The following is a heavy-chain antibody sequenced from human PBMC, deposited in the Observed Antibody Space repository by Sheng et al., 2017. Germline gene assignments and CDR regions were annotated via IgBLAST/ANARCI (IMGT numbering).Heavy chain of an antibody. J-gene: IGHJ4*02. CDR2: ISVYNGNT. D-gene: IGHD3-22*01. CDR1: GYSFTSYG. CDR3: ARNYYDSSSYPRSPIDY. V-gene: IGHV1-18*01. Sequence: QVQLVQSGAEVKKPGASVKVSCKASGYSFTSYGISWVRQAPGQGLEWMGWISVYNGNTNYVQNLQGRVTMTTDTSTSTAYMELRSLRSDDTAVYYCARNYYDSSSYPRSPIDYWGPGPRSPSPQ.